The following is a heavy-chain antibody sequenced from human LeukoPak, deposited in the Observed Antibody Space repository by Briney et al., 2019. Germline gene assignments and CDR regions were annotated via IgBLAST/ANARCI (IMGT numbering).Heavy chain of an antibody. CDR3: ARLGAANEVSYYDFWSGYYTVDY. J-gene: IGHJ4*02. CDR1: GGSISSYY. V-gene: IGHV4-59*01. D-gene: IGHD3-3*01. CDR2: IYYSGST. Sequence: SETLSLTCTVSGGSISSYYWSWIRQPPGKGLEWIGYIYYSGSTNYNPSLKSRVTVSVDTSKNQFSLKLSSVTAADTAVYYCARLGAANEVSYYDFWSGYYTVDYWGQGTLVTVSS.